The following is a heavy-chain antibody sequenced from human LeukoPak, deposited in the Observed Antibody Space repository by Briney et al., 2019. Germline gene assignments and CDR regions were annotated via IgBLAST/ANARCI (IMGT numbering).Heavy chain of an antibody. V-gene: IGHV4-61*01. CDR2: IYYSGST. J-gene: IGHJ4*02. CDR1: GGSVSSGSYY. D-gene: IGHD3-22*01. CDR3: ARGGVVVISYYFDY. Sequence: SETLSLTCTVSGGSVSSGSYYWSWIRQPPGKGLEWIGYIYYSGSTNYNPSLKSRVTISVDTSKNQFSLKLSSVTAADTAVYYCARGGVVVISYYFDYWGQGTLVTVSS.